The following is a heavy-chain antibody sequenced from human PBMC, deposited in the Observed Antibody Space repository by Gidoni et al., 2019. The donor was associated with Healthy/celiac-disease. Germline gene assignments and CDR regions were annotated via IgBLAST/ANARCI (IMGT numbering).Heavy chain of an antibody. D-gene: IGHD3-16*01. Sequence: EVQLVESGGGLVQPGRSLRLSCAASGFTFDDYAMPWVRQAPGKGLEWVSGISWNSGSIGYADSVKGRFTISRDNAKNSLYLQMNSLRAEDTALYYCAKSLYAAFDYWGQGTLVTVSS. CDR1: GFTFDDYA. V-gene: IGHV3-9*01. J-gene: IGHJ4*02. CDR2: ISWNSGSI. CDR3: AKSLYAAFDY.